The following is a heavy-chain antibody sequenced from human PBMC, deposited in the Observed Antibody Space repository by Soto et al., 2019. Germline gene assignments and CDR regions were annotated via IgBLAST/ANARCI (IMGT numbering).Heavy chain of an antibody. D-gene: IGHD3-16*01. CDR3: VRHMGVARTRGFDY. V-gene: IGHV4-59*08. CDR2: IYYSGST. J-gene: IGHJ4*01. CDR1: GGSISSYY. Sequence: PSETLSLTCTVSGGSISSYYWSWIRQPPGKGLEWIGYIYYSGSTNYNPSLKSRVTISVDTSKNQFSLSLHSVTAADTAVYYCVRHMGVARTRGFDYWGHGTLVTVSS.